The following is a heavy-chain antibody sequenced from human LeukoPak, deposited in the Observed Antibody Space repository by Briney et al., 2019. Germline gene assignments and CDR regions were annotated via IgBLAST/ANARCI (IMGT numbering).Heavy chain of an antibody. D-gene: IGHD1-26*01. Sequence: GGSLRLSCAASGFTFSSYSMNWVRQAPGKGLEWVSSISSSSTYIYYADSVKGRFTISRDNAKNSLYLQMNSLRAEDTAVYYCARDPRSDKWELLRGGSLPKDYGMDVWGQGTTVTVSS. CDR3: ARDPRSDKWELLRGGSLPKDYGMDV. J-gene: IGHJ6*02. CDR2: ISSSSTYI. CDR1: GFTFSSYS. V-gene: IGHV3-21*01.